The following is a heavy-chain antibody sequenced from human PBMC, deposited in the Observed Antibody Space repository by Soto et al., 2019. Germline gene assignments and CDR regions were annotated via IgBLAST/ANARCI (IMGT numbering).Heavy chain of an antibody. D-gene: IGHD7-27*01. CDR2: ISYDGSNK. CDR3: ARDKALVEPGILLG. CDR1: GFTFSSYA. Sequence: GGSLRLSCAASGFTFSSYAMHWVRQAPGKGLEWVAVISYDGSNKYYADSVKGRFTISRDNSKNTLYLQMNSLRAEDTAVYYCARDKALVEPGILLGWGQGTLVTVSS. J-gene: IGHJ4*02. V-gene: IGHV3-30-3*01.